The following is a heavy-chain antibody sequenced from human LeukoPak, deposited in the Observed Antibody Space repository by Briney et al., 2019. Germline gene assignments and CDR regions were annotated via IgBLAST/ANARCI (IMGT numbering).Heavy chain of an antibody. CDR2: IYSGGST. V-gene: IGHV3-53*04. D-gene: IGHD5-18*01. J-gene: IGHJ4*02. Sequence: GGCLRLSCAASGFTVSSNYMSWVRQAPGKGLEWVSVIYSGGSTYYADSVKGRFTISRHNSKNTLCLQMNSLRAEDTAVYYCARAISYGFMDYWGQGTLVTVSS. CDR3: ARAISYGFMDY. CDR1: GFTVSSNY.